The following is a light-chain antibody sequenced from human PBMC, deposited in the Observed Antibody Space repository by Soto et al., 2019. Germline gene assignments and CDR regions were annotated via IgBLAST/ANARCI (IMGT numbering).Light chain of an antibody. CDR3: QQYGSSPKT. CDR2: GAS. J-gene: IGKJ1*01. V-gene: IGKV3-20*01. Sequence: EIVLTQSPGTLFLSPGERATLSCRASQSVSSSYLAWYQQKPGQAPRLLIYGASSRASVIPERFSGSGSGTDFTLSISRLEPEDFAVYYCQQYGSSPKTFGQGTKVEIK. CDR1: QSVSSSY.